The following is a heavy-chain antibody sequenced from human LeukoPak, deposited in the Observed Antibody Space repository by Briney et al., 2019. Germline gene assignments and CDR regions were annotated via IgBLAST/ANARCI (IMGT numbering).Heavy chain of an antibody. J-gene: IGHJ4*02. CDR3: ARGEDIVLMVYAADFDY. Sequence: GASVKVSCKASGYTFTGYYMHWVRQAPGQGLEWMGWINPNSGGSNYAQKFQGRVTMTRDTSISTAYMELSRLRSDDTAVYYCARGEDIVLMVYAADFDYWGQGTLVTVSS. CDR2: INPNSGGS. V-gene: IGHV1-2*02. D-gene: IGHD2-8*01. CDR1: GYTFTGYY.